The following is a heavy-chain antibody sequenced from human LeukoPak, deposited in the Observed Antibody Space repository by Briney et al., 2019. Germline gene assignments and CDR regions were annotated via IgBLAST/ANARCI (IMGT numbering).Heavy chain of an antibody. CDR1: GYTFTSYA. Sequence: GASVKVSCKASGYTFTSYAMNWVRQAPGQGLEWMGWMNPNSGNTGYAQKFQGRVTMTRNTSISTAYMELSSLRSEDTAVYYCARSGSSSSNYYYYYMDVWGKGTTVTISS. J-gene: IGHJ6*03. CDR3: ARSGSSSSNYYYYYMDV. D-gene: IGHD3-10*01. V-gene: IGHV1-8*02. CDR2: MNPNSGNT.